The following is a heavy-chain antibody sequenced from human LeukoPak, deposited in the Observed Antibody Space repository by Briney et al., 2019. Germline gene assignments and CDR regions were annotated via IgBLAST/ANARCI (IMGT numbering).Heavy chain of an antibody. V-gene: IGHV4-34*01. Sequence: SETLSLTCAVYGGSFSGYYWSWIRQPPGKGLEWIGEINHSGSTNYNPSLKSRVTISVDTSKNQFSLKLTSVTAADTAVYYCARGLITIVGGDNWFDPWGQGTLVTVSS. CDR2: INHSGST. CDR3: ARGLITIVGGDNWFDP. D-gene: IGHD3-10*01. CDR1: GGSFSGYY. J-gene: IGHJ5*02.